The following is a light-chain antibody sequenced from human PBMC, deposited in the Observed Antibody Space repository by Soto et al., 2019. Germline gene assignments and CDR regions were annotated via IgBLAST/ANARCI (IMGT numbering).Light chain of an antibody. CDR2: AAS. J-gene: IGKJ1*01. CDR1: QTVSSSF. Sequence: EILLTQSPGTLSLSPGERATLSCRASQTVSSSFLAWYQQTPGQAPRLLIYAASSRATGIPDRFSGSGSGTEFTLTISSLQPDDFATYYCQHYNSYSEAFGQGTTGDIK. V-gene: IGKV3-20*01. CDR3: QHYNSYSEA.